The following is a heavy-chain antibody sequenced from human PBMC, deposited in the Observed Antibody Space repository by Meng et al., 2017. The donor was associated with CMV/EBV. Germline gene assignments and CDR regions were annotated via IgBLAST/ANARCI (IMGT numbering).Heavy chain of an antibody. V-gene: IGHV3-21*01. CDR1: GFTFSSYS. Sequence: GGSLRLSCAASGFTFSSYSMNWVRQAPGKGLEWVSSISSSSYIYYADSVKGRFTISRDKATNSLYLQMNSLRAEDTAVYYCARNNYDFWSGYWGALDYWGQGTLVTVSS. CDR2: ISSSSYI. CDR3: ARNNYDFWSGYWGALDY. J-gene: IGHJ4*02. D-gene: IGHD3-3*01.